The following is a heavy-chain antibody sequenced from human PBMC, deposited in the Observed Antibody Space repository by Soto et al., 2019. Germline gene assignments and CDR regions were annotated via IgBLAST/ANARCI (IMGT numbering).Heavy chain of an antibody. CDR2: ISSSDSTI. D-gene: IGHD4-17*01. Sequence: LRLSCAASGFSLSSYQMNWVRQAPGKGLEWILYISSSDSTIFYADSVKGRFTVSRDNANNSLYLQMNSLRADDTAVYYCARFDYDSDYYYGMDVWGQGTTVTVSS. J-gene: IGHJ6*02. V-gene: IGHV3-48*03. CDR3: ARFDYDSDYYYGMDV. CDR1: GFSLSSYQ.